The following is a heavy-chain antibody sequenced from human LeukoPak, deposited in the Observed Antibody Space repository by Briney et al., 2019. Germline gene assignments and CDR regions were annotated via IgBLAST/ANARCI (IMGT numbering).Heavy chain of an antibody. V-gene: IGHV3-30*02. CDR2: TRYDGSQN. J-gene: IGHJ4*02. Sequence: GGSLRLSCAASAFTFSTYGMHWVRQAPGKGLEWVSFTRYDGSQNYYADSVEGRFIISRDNSKITLYLQMNSLKAEDTAVYYCAKSSGGNWGYFDYWGQGTLVTVSS. CDR1: AFTFSTYG. D-gene: IGHD4-23*01. CDR3: AKSSGGNWGYFDY.